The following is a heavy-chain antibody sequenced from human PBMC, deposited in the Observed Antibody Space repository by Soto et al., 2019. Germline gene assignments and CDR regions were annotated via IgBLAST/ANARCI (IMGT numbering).Heavy chain of an antibody. V-gene: IGHV1-69*13. Sequence: ASVKVSCKASGGTVSSYAISWVRQAPGQGLEWMGGIIPIFGTANYAQKFQGRVTITADESTSTAYMELSSLRSEDTAVYYCASVARDRYYYDSSGYYSNLDYWGQGTLVTVSS. CDR3: ASVARDRYYYDSSGYYSNLDY. CDR1: GGTVSSYA. CDR2: IIPIFGTA. D-gene: IGHD3-22*01. J-gene: IGHJ4*02.